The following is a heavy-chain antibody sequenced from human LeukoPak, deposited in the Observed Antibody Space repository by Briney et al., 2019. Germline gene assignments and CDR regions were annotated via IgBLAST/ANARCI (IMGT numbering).Heavy chain of an antibody. CDR1: GGSISSDRFY. Sequence: PSETLSLTCTVSGGSISSDRFYWTWLRQPPGRGLEWIGRIKSSNTNYNPSLKSRVSISLATSTNQFSLKLSSLTAADTAVYYCARVPDWTYVPDYWGQKTLVTVSS. D-gene: IGHD3-16*01. V-gene: IGHV4-61*02. CDR3: ARVPDWTYVPDY. CDR2: IKSSNT. J-gene: IGHJ4*02.